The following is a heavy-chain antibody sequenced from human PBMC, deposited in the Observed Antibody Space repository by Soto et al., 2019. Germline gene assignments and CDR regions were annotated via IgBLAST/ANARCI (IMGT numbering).Heavy chain of an antibody. CDR1: GGSISSGDYY. D-gene: IGHD6-6*01. J-gene: IGHJ4*02. CDR2: IYNSGST. V-gene: IGHV4-30-4*01. Sequence: SETLSLTCTVSGGSISSGDYYWSWIRQPPGRGLEWIGNIYNSGSTYYNPSLKSRVTISVDTSKNQFSLKLSSVTAADTAVYYCARLPLRGAARPIYWGQGTLVTVSS. CDR3: ARLPLRGAARPIY.